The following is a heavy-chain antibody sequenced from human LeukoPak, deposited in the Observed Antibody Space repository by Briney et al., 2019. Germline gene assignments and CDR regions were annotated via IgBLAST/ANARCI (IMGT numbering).Heavy chain of an antibody. D-gene: IGHD2-15*01. J-gene: IGHJ4*02. CDR3: ARDLGYCSGGSCYRYSDY. CDR2: ISSSRSTI. CDR1: GFSFSIYE. V-gene: IGHV3-48*03. Sequence: PGGSLRLSCAASGFSFSIYEMNWIHQAPGKGQERVSYISSSRSTIYYAASVKGRFTISRDNTKNSLYLQMNSLRAEDTAVYYCARDLGYCSGGSCYRYSDYWGQGTLVTVSS.